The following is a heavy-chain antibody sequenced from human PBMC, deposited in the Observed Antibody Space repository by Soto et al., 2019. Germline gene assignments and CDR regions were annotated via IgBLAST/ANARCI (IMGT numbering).Heavy chain of an antibody. V-gene: IGHV1-69*02. CDR1: GYTFSSYT. CDR2: IIPILGIA. D-gene: IGHD3-16*02. J-gene: IGHJ4*02. Sequence: ASVKVSCKASGYTFSSYTISWVRQAPGQGLEWMGRIIPILGIANYAQKFQGRVTITADKSTSTAYMELSSLRSEDTAVYYCASLDLTFGGVIVNRALDYWGQGTLVTVSS. CDR3: ASLDLTFGGVIVNRALDY.